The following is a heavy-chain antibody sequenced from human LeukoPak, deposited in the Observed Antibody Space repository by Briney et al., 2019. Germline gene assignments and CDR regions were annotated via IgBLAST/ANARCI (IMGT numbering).Heavy chain of an antibody. J-gene: IGHJ4*02. CDR2: IKEDESEK. D-gene: IGHD1-26*01. CDR3: ARQQHSGSYGYFDY. Sequence: GGSLRLSCAASLFPFSNHWMSWVRQAPGKGLEWVANIKEDESEKYYVASVKDRFTISRDNAKNSLYLQMNSLRVEDTAVYYCARQQHSGSYGYFDYWGQGTLVTVSS. V-gene: IGHV3-7*01. CDR1: LFPFSNHW.